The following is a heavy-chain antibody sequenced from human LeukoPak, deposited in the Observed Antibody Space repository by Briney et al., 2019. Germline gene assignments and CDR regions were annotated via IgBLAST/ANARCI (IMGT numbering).Heavy chain of an antibody. D-gene: IGHD2-15*01. Sequence: GGSLRLSCAASGFTVSSNYMSWVRQAPGKGLEWVSVIYSGGSTYYADSVKGRFTISRDNSKNTLYLQMNSLRAEDTAVYYCARDYFSRAALLGYFDLWGRGTLVTVSS. CDR1: GFTVSSNY. J-gene: IGHJ2*01. V-gene: IGHV3-66*01. CDR3: ARDYFSRAALLGYFDL. CDR2: IYSGGST.